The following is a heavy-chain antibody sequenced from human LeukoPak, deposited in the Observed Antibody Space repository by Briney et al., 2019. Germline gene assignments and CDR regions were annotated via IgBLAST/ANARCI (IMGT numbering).Heavy chain of an antibody. V-gene: IGHV3-48*01. CDR1: GFTFSSYS. CDR3: ARDGSGSYYPKYFDY. Sequence: GGSLRLSCAASGFTFSSYSMNWVRQAPGKGLEWDSYISSSSSTIYYADSVKGRFTISRDNAKNSLYLQMNSLRAEDTAVYYCARDGSGSYYPKYFDYWGQGTLVTVSS. J-gene: IGHJ4*02. D-gene: IGHD1-26*01. CDR2: ISSSSSTI.